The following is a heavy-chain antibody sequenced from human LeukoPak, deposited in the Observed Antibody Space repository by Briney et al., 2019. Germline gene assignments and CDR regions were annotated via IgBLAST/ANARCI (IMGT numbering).Heavy chain of an antibody. D-gene: IGHD3-22*01. V-gene: IGHV4-39*07. J-gene: IGHJ4*02. CDR3: ARARALTYYYDSSGLLNYFDY. CDR2: IYYSGST. Sequence: SETLSLTCTVSGGSISSSSYYWGWIRQPPGKGLEWIGSIYYSGSTYYNPSLKSRVTISVDTSKNQFSLKLSSVTAADTAVYYCARARALTYYYDSSGLLNYFDYWGQGTLVTVSS. CDR1: GGSISSSSYY.